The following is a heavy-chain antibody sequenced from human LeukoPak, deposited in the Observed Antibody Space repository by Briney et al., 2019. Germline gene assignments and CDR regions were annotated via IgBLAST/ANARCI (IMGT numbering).Heavy chain of an antibody. Sequence: SETLSLTCAVYGGSFSGYYWSWIRQPPGKGLEWIGEINHSGSTNYNPSLKSRVTISVDTSKNQFSLKLSSVTAADTAVYYCALIPPGVPAAGGIVATTANAYGGRETRVTVS. CDR1: GGSFSGYY. J-gene: IGHJ4*02. CDR3: ALIPPGVPAAGGIVATTANAY. D-gene: IGHD5-12*01. CDR2: INHSGST. V-gene: IGHV4-34*01.